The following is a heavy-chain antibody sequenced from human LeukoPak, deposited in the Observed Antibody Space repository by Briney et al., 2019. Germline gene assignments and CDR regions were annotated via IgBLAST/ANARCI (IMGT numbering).Heavy chain of an antibody. CDR3: ARGPPWWGSFFFDY. CDR1: GGSLRAYY. V-gene: IGHV4-34*01. J-gene: IGHJ4*02. CDR2: ITHGGST. D-gene: IGHD2-15*01. Sequence: SDTLSLTCAVCGGSLRAYYWTWFRHPRGQGLEWIGEITHGGSTKHNPSLKSRIPMSVDTSKNHFPLNPNCVSTADTAVYYCARGPPWWGSFFFDYWAQGTLVTVSS.